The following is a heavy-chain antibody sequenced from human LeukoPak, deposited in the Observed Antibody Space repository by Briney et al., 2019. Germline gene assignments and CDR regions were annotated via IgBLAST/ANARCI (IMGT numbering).Heavy chain of an antibody. CDR2: MNPNSGNT. Sequence: ASVKVSCKASGYTFTSYDINWVRQATGQGLEWMGWMNPNSGNTGYAQKFQGRVTMTRNTSISTAYMELSSLRSEDTAVYYCARSKTAARLFGKRYYYYGMDVWGQGTTVTVSS. D-gene: IGHD6-6*01. V-gene: IGHV1-8*01. CDR1: GYTFTSYD. J-gene: IGHJ6*02. CDR3: ARSKTAARLFGKRYYYYGMDV.